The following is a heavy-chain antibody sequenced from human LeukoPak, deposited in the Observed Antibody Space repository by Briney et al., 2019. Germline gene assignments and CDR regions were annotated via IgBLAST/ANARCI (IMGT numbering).Heavy chain of an antibody. CDR1: GGTFSSYA. D-gene: IGHD6-19*01. J-gene: IGHJ6*03. CDR3: ASRGYSSGWYGHYYYYMDV. CDR2: INPNSGGT. Sequence: ASVKVSCKASGGTFSSYAISWVRQAPGQGLEWMGWINPNSGGTDYAQKFQGRVTKTRDTSISTAYMELSRLRSDDTAVYYCASRGYSSGWYGHYYYYMDVWGKGTTVTISS. V-gene: IGHV1-2*02.